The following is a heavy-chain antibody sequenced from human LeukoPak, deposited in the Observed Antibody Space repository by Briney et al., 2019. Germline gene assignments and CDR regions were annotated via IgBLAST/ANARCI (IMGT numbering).Heavy chain of an antibody. Sequence: SETLSLTCTVSGGSISSSTYYWGWIRQPPGKGLEWLASIYYSGSTYYNPSLKSRVTISVDTSKNQFSLKVSSVTAADTAVYYCARLPAATDIWGQGTMVTVSS. J-gene: IGHJ3*02. V-gene: IGHV4-39*01. CDR3: ARLPAATDI. CDR1: GGSISSSTYY. CDR2: IYYSGST.